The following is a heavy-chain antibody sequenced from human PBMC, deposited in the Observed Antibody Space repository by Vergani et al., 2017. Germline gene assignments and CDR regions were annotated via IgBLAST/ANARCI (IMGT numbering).Heavy chain of an antibody. CDR3: ARVLGWYFDL. J-gene: IGHJ2*01. Sequence: EVQLLESGGGLVQPGGSLRLSCAASGFTFSSYAMSWVRQAPGKGLEWVSAISGSGGSTYYADSVKGRFTISRDNAENSLYLQMNSLRADDTAVYYCARVLGWYFDLWGRGTLVTVSS. CDR1: GFTFSSYA. CDR2: ISGSGGST. V-gene: IGHV3-23*01.